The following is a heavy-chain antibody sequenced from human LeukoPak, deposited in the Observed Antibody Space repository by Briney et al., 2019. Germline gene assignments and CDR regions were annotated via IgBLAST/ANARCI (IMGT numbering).Heavy chain of an antibody. CDR3: ATHHRFRHDY. D-gene: IGHD1-14*01. J-gene: IGHJ4*02. Sequence: GGSLRLSCAASGLSFSTYWMSWVRQAPGKGLEWVANIRPDGSEKYSVDSVKGRFTISRDNAKNSLYLQMNSLRAEDTAVYYCATHHRFRHDYWGQGTLVTVSS. CDR2: IRPDGSEK. V-gene: IGHV3-7*01. CDR1: GLSFSTYW.